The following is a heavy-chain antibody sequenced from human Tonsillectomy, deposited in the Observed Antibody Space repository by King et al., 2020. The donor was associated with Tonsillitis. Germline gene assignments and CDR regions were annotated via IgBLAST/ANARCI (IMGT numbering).Heavy chain of an antibody. V-gene: IGHV3-13*01. CDR2: IDTAGDT. J-gene: IGHJ6*02. CDR1: GFIFSSYD. Sequence: VQLVESGGGLVQPGGSLRLSCAASGFIFSSYDMHWVRLATGKGLEWVSAIDTAGDTYYPGSVKGRFTISRENAKNSLYLQMNSLRAGDTAVYYCARGSSEYNWSNYGVDVWGQGTTVTVSS. CDR3: ARGSSEYNWSNYGVDV. D-gene: IGHD1-20*01.